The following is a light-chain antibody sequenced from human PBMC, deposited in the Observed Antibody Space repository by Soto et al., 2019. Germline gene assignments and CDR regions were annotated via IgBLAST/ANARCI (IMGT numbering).Light chain of an antibody. CDR2: QDT. CDR1: RLGNKY. Sequence: SYELTQPPSVSVSPGQTASITCSGDRLGNKYTSWYQQRPGQSPVLVMYQDTKRPSGIPERFSGSTSGNTATLTISGAQPMDEADYSCQAWGSNTVVFGGGTKLTVL. J-gene: IGLJ3*02. V-gene: IGLV3-1*01. CDR3: QAWGSNTVV.